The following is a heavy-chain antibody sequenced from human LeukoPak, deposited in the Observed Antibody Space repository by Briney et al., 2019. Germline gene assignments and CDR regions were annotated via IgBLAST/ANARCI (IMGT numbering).Heavy chain of an antibody. CDR1: GFTFSSYG. D-gene: IGHD3-22*01. J-gene: IGHJ6*03. CDR3: AKDYESSTLSRGYYYYMDV. V-gene: IGHV3-30*02. Sequence: GGSLRLSCAASGFTFSSYGMHWVRQAPGKGLEWVAFIRYDGSNKYYADSVKGRFTISRDNSKNTLYLQMNSLRAEDTAVYYCAKDYESSTLSRGYYYYMDVWGKGTTVTISS. CDR2: IRYDGSNK.